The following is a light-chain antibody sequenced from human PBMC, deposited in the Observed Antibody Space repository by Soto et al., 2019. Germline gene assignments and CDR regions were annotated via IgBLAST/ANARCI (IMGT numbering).Light chain of an antibody. CDR2: AAS. J-gene: IGKJ1*01. Sequence: AIRMTQSPSSLSASTGERVTITCRASQGISSYLAWYQQKPGKAPKLLIYAASTLQSGVPSRFSGSGSGTDFTLTISSLQPEDFAIYYCQQSYSSPQTFGQGTKVDIK. V-gene: IGKV1-8*01. CDR1: QGISSY. CDR3: QQSYSSPQT.